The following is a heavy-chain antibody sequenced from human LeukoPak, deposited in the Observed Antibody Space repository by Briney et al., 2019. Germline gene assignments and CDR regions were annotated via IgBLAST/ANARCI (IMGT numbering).Heavy chain of an antibody. CDR1: GLTFSIYE. CDR3: ARDYYDNSGRFDY. J-gene: IGHJ4*02. V-gene: IGHV3-48*03. CDR2: ISSSGSTI. Sequence: GGSLRLSCAASGLTFSIYEMNWVRQAPGKGLEWISYISSSGSTIYYADSVKGRFTISRDNAKNSLYLQMNSLRAEDTAVYYCARDYYDNSGRFDYWGQGTLVTVSS. D-gene: IGHD3-22*01.